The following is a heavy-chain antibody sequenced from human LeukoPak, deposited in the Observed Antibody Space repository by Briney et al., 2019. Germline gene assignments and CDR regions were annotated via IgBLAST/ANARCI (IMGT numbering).Heavy chain of an antibody. V-gene: IGHV1-46*01. J-gene: IGHJ5*02. Sequence: ASVKVSCKASGYTFTSYYMHWVRQAPGQGLEWMGIINPSGGSTSYAQKFQGRVTMTRDTSTSTAYMELSSLRPEDTAVYYCARQSIADSPGDWFDPWGQGTLVTVSS. CDR2: INPSGGST. CDR1: GYTFTSYY. CDR3: ARQSIADSPGDWFDP. D-gene: IGHD6-13*01.